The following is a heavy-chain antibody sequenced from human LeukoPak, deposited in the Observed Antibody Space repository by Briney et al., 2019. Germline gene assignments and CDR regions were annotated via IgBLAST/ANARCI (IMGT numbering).Heavy chain of an antibody. CDR2: IYTSGST. D-gene: IGHD5-24*01. V-gene: IGHV4-61*02. Sequence: SQTLSLTCTVSGDSISSGSYFWSWIRQPAGKGLEWIGRIYTSGSTNYNPSLKSRVTISVDTSKNQFSLKLSSVTAADTAVYYCARCRSGYRTVDPWGQGTLVSVSS. CDR1: GDSISSGSYF. J-gene: IGHJ5*02. CDR3: ARCRSGYRTVDP.